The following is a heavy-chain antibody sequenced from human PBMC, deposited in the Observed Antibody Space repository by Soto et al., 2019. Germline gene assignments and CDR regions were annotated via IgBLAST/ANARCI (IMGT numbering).Heavy chain of an antibody. CDR1: GFTVSSNY. Sequence: GSLILSCAASGFTVSSNYMSWVRQAPGKGLEWVSVIYSGGSTYYADSVKGRFTISRDNSKNTLYLQMNSLRAEDTAVYYCARDLGSNGLGYYYYYGMDVWGQGTTVTVSS. D-gene: IGHD2-8*01. CDR2: IYSGGST. J-gene: IGHJ6*02. CDR3: ARDLGSNGLGYYYYYGMDV. V-gene: IGHV3-53*01.